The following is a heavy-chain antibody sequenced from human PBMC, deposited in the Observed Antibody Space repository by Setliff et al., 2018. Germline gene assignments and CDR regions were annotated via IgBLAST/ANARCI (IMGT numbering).Heavy chain of an antibody. J-gene: IGHJ4*02. CDR2: INQDGREK. CDR3: SRALNY. V-gene: IGHV3-7*01. Sequence: GSLRLSCTASGFTFGHYNMNWVRQAPGKGLEWVANINQDGREKYYVDSVKGRFTISRDNAKNSLFLQMDSLRAEDTAVYYCSRALNYWGQGTLVTV. CDR1: GFTFGHYN.